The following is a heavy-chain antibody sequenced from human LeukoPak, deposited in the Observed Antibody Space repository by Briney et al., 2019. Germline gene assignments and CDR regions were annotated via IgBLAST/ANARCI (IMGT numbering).Heavy chain of an antibody. CDR1: GFTFDDYG. J-gene: IGHJ4*02. CDR3: ARERYNWNGYFDY. CDR2: ISSNSGNT. V-gene: IGHV3-9*01. D-gene: IGHD1-1*01. Sequence: GRSLRHSCAASGFTFDDYGMHWVRQFPGKGLEWVSAISSNSGNTFYADSVKGRFTISRDNAKNSLYLQMNSLRAEDTAVYYCARERYNWNGYFDYWGQGTLVTVSS.